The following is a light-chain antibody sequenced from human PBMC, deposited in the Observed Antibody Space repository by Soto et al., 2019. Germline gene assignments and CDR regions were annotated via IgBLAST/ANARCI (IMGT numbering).Light chain of an antibody. CDR2: GSS. Sequence: EIVLTQSPGTLSVSPGERATLSCRASQSIRSGYLAWYQQKPGQAPRLLIYGSSSRATGIPDRFSGSGSGTDFTLTISRLEPEDFAVYYCQQYGGSTWTFGQGTKVDIK. CDR3: QQYGGSTWT. CDR1: QSIRSGY. J-gene: IGKJ1*01. V-gene: IGKV3-20*01.